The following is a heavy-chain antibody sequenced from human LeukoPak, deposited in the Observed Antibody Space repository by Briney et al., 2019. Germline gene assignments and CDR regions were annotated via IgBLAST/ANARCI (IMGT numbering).Heavy chain of an antibody. CDR2: IRQDGGEK. D-gene: IGHD6-13*01. CDR3: ARDGTAAGLYFDL. Sequence: GGSLRLSCAASGFTFSSYWMNWVRQAPGKGLEWVASIRQDGGEKSYVDSVKGRLTISRDNTKHSLYLQMSSLRAEDTGVYYCARDGTAAGLYFDLWGQGTLVTVSS. J-gene: IGHJ4*02. V-gene: IGHV3-7*01. CDR1: GFTFSSYW.